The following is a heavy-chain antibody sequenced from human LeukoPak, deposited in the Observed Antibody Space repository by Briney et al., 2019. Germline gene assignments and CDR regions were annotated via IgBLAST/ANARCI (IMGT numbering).Heavy chain of an antibody. CDR3: ARAGPTSTIGYCSSTSCPPGNWFDP. CDR2: IIPILGIA. Sequence: ASMKVSCKASGGTFSSYAISWVRRAPGQGLEWMGRIIPILGIANYAQKFQGRVTITADKSTSTAYMELSSLRSEDTAVYYCARAGPTSTIGYCSSTSCPPGNWFDPWGQGTLVTVSS. D-gene: IGHD2-2*01. J-gene: IGHJ5*02. V-gene: IGHV1-69*04. CDR1: GGTFSSYA.